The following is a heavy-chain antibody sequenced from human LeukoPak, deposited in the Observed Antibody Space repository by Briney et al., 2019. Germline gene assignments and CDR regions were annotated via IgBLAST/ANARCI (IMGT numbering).Heavy chain of an antibody. CDR3: AKDIFPAAMGPDYYYYYGMDV. Sequence: GGSLRLSCAASGFTFSSYAMSWVRQAPGKGLGWVSAISGSGGSTYYADSVKGRFTISRDNSKNTLYLQMNSLRAEDTAVYYCAKDIFPAAMGPDYYYYYGMDVWGQGTTVTVSS. CDR1: GFTFSSYA. D-gene: IGHD2-2*01. CDR2: ISGSGGST. V-gene: IGHV3-23*01. J-gene: IGHJ6*02.